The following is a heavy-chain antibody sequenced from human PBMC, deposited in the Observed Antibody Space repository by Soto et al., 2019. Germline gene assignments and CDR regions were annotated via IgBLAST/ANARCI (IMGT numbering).Heavy chain of an antibody. CDR2: INHSGST. V-gene: IGHV4-34*01. CDR1: GGSFSRYY. Sequence: SATLSITCAVYGGSFSRYYWNWIRQPPGKGLEWLGEINHSGSTNYNPSLESRVTISLDTSKTQFSLKLTSVTAADTAVYYCARGEGRLVGTWFDPWGQGTLVTVSS. D-gene: IGHD5-12*01. CDR3: ARGEGRLVGTWFDP. J-gene: IGHJ5*02.